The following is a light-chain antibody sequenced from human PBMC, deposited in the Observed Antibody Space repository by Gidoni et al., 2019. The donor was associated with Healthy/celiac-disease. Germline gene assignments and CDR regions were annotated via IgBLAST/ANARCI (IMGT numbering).Light chain of an antibody. J-gene: IGKJ2*01. Sequence: SLAVSLGERATINCKSSQSVLYSSNNKNYLAWYQQKPGQPPKLLIYWASTREYGVPDRFSGSGSGTDFTLTSSSLQAEDVAVYYCQQYYSTPYTFGQGTKLEIK. CDR2: WAS. CDR3: QQYYSTPYT. V-gene: IGKV4-1*01. CDR1: QSVLYSSNNKNY.